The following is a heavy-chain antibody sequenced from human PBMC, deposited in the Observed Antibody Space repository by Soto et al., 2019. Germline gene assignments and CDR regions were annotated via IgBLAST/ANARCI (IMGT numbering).Heavy chain of an antibody. D-gene: IGHD6-13*01. CDR3: ARDIANRNPYYFDY. CDR2: IYYSGST. J-gene: IGHJ4*02. CDR1: GGYISSYY. V-gene: IGHV4-59*01. Sequence: SETLSLTCTVSGGYISSYYWSWIRQPPGKGLEWIGYIYYSGSTNYNPSIKSRVTISVDTSKNQFSLKLSSVTAADTAVYHFARDIANRNPYYFDYWGQGTLVTVSS.